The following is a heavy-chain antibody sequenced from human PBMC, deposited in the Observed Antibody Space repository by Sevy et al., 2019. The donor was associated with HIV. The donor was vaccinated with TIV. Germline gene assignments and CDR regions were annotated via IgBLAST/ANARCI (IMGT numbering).Heavy chain of an antibody. D-gene: IGHD3-16*01. CDR3: AQETVGRFDS. J-gene: IGHJ4*02. Sequence: GGSLRLSCAASGFTFSAYWMNWVRQAPGKGLKWVANIKSDGSDKHYVDSVEGRFTISRDKAKNSLYLQMNSLRVEDTAVYYCAQETVGRFDSWGQGTLVTVSS. CDR1: GFTFSAYW. V-gene: IGHV3-7*01. CDR2: IKSDGSDK.